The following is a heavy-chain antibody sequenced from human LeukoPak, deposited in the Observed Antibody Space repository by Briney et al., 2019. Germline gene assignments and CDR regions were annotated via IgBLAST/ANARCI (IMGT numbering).Heavy chain of an antibody. J-gene: IGHJ4*02. D-gene: IGHD2-15*01. CDR2: IYPGDSDT. V-gene: IGHV5-51*01. CDR3: ARQHLGYCSGGNCYSDY. CDR1: GYSFTSYW. Sequence: GESPKISCKGSGYSFTSYWIGWVRQMPGKGLEWMGIIYPGDSDTRYSPSFQGQVTISADKSISTAYLQWSSLKASDTAMYYCARQHLGYCSGGNCYSDYWGQGTLVTVSS.